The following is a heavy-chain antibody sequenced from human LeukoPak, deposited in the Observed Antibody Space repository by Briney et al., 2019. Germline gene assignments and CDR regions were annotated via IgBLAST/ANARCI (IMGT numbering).Heavy chain of an antibody. J-gene: IGHJ4*02. V-gene: IGHV3-23*01. CDR3: AREGGHDY. Sequence: GGSLRLSCAASGFTFNSYAMSWVRQAPGKGLKWVSTISDRGTDTYYADSVKGRFTISRDNSKSTLYLQMNSLRAEDTAVYYCAREGGHDYWGQGTLVTVSS. D-gene: IGHD3-16*01. CDR2: ISDRGTDT. CDR1: GFTFNSYA.